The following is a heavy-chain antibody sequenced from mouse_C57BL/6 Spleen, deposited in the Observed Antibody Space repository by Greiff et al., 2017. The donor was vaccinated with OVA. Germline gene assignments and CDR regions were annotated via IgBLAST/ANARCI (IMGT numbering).Heavy chain of an antibody. J-gene: IGHJ2*01. Sequence: QVQLKESGAELVRPGTSVKVSCKASGYAFTNYLIEWVKQRPGQGLEWIGVFNPGSGGTNYNEKFKGKATLTADKSSSTAYMQLSSLTSEDSAVYFCAREENWDYFDYWGKGTTLTVSS. CDR1: GYAFTNYL. CDR2: FNPGSGGT. V-gene: IGHV1-54*01. CDR3: AREENWDYFDY. D-gene: IGHD4-1*01.